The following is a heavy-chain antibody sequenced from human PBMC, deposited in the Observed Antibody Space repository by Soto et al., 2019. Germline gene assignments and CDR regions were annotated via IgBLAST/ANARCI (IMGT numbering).Heavy chain of an antibody. J-gene: IGHJ6*04. CDR3: ARDQECSSTSCYPSYYYYGMEV. D-gene: IGHD2-2*01. V-gene: IGHV3-11*01. Sequence: GGSLRLSCAASGFTFSDYYMSWIRQAPGKGLEWVSYISSSVSTIYYADSVKGRFTISRDNAKNSLYLQMNSLRAEDTAVYYCARDQECSSTSCYPSYYYYGMEVWGEGITVTFSS. CDR2: ISSSVSTI. CDR1: GFTFSDYY.